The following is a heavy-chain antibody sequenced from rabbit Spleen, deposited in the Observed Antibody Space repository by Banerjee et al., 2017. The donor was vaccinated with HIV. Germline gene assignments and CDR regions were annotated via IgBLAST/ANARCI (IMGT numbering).Heavy chain of an antibody. Sequence: EQLEESGGGLVKPEGSLTLTCKASGVSFSSSSYMCWVRQAPGKGLEWIACIYAGSSSNTYSATWAKGRFTISKTSSTTVTLQMTRLTAADTATYFCARDTSSSFSSYGMDLWGPGTLVTVS. D-gene: IGHD1-1*01. CDR2: IYAGSSSNT. J-gene: IGHJ6*01. CDR3: ARDTSSSFSSYGMDL. CDR1: GVSFSSSSY. V-gene: IGHV1S45*01.